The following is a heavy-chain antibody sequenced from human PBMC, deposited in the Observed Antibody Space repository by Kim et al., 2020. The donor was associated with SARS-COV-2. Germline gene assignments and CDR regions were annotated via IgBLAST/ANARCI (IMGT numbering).Heavy chain of an antibody. V-gene: IGHV7-4-1*02. D-gene: IGHD6-13*01. J-gene: IGHJ4*02. CDR1: GYTLTSYV. Sequence: ASVKVSCKASGYTLTSYVMNWVRQAPGQGLEWMGWIHTSTGNPTYAQGFTGRFVFSLDTSVSTTYLQISSLKAEDTAIYYCARGRGAGYSSWLTDSWGQGTLVTVSS. CDR3: ARGRGAGYSSWLTDS. CDR2: IHTSTGNP.